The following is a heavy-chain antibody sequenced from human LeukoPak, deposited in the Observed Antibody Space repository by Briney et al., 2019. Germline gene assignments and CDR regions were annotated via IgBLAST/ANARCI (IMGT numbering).Heavy chain of an antibody. J-gene: IGHJ4*02. CDR1: GFTFSSYE. Sequence: GGSLRLSCAASGFTFSSYEMNWVRQAPGKGLEWLSYISSSGSTINYADSVKGRFTISRDNAKDSLYLQMSRLRAEDTAVYYCAKGNYYDLSHWGQGTLVTVSS. V-gene: IGHV3-48*03. CDR2: ISSSGSTI. D-gene: IGHD3-22*01. CDR3: AKGNYYDLSH.